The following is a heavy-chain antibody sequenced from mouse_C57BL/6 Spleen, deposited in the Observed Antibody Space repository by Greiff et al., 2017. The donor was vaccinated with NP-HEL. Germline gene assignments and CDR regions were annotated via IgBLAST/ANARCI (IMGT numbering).Heavy chain of an antibody. Sequence: EVQVVESGEGLVKPGGSLKLSCAASGFTFSSYAMSWVRQTPEKRLEWVAYISSGGDYIYYADTVKGRFTISRDNARNTLYLQMSSLKSEDTAMYYCTREWLLRDYYAMDYWGQGTSVTVSS. CDR2: ISSGGDYI. J-gene: IGHJ4*01. D-gene: IGHD2-3*01. CDR3: TREWLLRDYYAMDY. CDR1: GFTFSSYA. V-gene: IGHV5-9-1*02.